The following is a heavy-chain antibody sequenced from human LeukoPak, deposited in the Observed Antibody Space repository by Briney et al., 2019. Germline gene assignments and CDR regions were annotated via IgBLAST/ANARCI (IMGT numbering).Heavy chain of an antibody. J-gene: IGHJ4*02. CDR1: GFTFSSYG. V-gene: IGHV3-48*03. Sequence: PGGSLRLSCAASGFTFSSYGMNWVRQAPGKGLEWVSYISSSGSTIYYADSVKGRFTISRDNDKNSLYLQMNILRDEDTAVYYCARDRSLATNPYYFDYWGQGTLVTVSS. D-gene: IGHD5-12*01. CDR2: ISSSGSTI. CDR3: ARDRSLATNPYYFDY.